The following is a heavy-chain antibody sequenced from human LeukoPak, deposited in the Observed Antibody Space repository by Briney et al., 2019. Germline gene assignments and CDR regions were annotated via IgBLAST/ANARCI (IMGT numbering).Heavy chain of an antibody. V-gene: IGHV1-2*02. CDR1: GYTFTGYY. J-gene: IGHJ3*02. CDR2: INPISGGT. Sequence: ASVKVSCKASGYTFTGYYMHWVRQAPGQGLEWMGWINPISGGTNYAQKFQGRVTMTRDTSISTAYMELSRLRSDDTAVYYCARDTMVRGVIRAHGAFDIWGQGTMVTVSS. D-gene: IGHD3-10*01. CDR3: ARDTMVRGVIRAHGAFDI.